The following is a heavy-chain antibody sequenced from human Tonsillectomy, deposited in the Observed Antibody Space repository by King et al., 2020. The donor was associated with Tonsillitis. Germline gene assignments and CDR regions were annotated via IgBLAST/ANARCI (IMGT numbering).Heavy chain of an antibody. CDR3: ARDLKEQLVGNYYYYYMDV. V-gene: IGHV1-2*02. Sequence: VPLFPSWAEVHHPRASFQVSCPSARYTCTSSPMHWLLQCTVPGHDCLFLPHPPLRGTNYAQKFQGRVTMTRDTSISTAYMELSRLRSDDTAVYYCARDLKEQLVGNYYYYYMDVWGKGTTVTVSS. J-gene: IGHJ6*03. D-gene: IGHD6-6*01. CDR2: PHPPLRGT. CDR1: RYTCTSSP.